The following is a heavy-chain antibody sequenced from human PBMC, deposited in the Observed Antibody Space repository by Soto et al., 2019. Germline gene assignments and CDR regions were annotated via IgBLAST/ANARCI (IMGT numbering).Heavy chain of an antibody. CDR1: GFPFRSYV. Sequence: PGESLRLSYAASGFPFRSYVMAWVRQAPGKGVEWVSGISGGGSNTFYADSVKGRFTISRDNSKNTLYLQMNSLRAEDTAVYYWARGKRGSSGYRCYLGMDVGGEGIRVTVST. D-gene: IGHD3-22*01. CDR2: ISGGGSNT. V-gene: IGHV3-23*01. J-gene: IGHJ6*04. CDR3: ARGKRGSSGYRCYLGMDV.